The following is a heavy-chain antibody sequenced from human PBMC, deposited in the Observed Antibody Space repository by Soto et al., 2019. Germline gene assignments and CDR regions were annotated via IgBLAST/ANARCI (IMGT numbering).Heavy chain of an antibody. CDR3: GKGHSTTFGVYHYFGMDV. D-gene: IGHD2-2*01. J-gene: IGHJ6*02. Sequence: EVQLWESGGGLVQPGGSLRLSCVASGFTFSDYGMSWIRQAPGKGLEWVAGITAFGGGTYNADSVEGRFTISRDNSKRTVYLKVNRLRAEDTAIYYCGKGHSTTFGVYHYFGMDVWGHGTTVTVSS. CDR2: ITAFGGGT. V-gene: IGHV3-23*01. CDR1: GFTFSDYG.